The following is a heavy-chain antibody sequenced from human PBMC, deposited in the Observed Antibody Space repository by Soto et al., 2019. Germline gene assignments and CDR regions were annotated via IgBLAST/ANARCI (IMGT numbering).Heavy chain of an antibody. V-gene: IGHV1-69*12. CDR2: IIPIFGTA. J-gene: IGHJ6*02. Sequence: QVQLGQSGAEVKKPGSSVKVSCKASGGTFSSYAISWVRQAPGQGLEWMGGIIPIFGTANYAQKFQGRVTITADESTGTAYMELSSLRSEDTAVYYCASHGITGTWVYYYGMDVWGQGTRVTVSS. D-gene: IGHD1-7*01. CDR3: ASHGITGTWVYYYGMDV. CDR1: GGTFSSYA.